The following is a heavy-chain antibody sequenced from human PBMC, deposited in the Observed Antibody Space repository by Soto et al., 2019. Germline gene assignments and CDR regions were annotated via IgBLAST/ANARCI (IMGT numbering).Heavy chain of an antibody. D-gene: IGHD3-22*01. V-gene: IGHV1-18*01. CDR2: INPNSGHT. Sequence: QIQLLQSGAEVKKPGTSVKVSCQASGYTFTTYGIIWVRQAPGQGLEWMGWINPNSGHTNYVQNLQDRATMTTDTSTNTAYMELRSLRSDDTAVYFCARGQVVNFDNWFDPWGQGTLVTVSS. CDR1: GYTFTTYG. CDR3: ARGQVVNFDNWFDP. J-gene: IGHJ5*02.